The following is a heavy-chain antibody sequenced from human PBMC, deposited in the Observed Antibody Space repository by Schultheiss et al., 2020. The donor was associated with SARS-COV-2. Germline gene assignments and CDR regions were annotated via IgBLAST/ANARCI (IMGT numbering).Heavy chain of an antibody. CDR1: GFTFSSYA. CDR3: ARGDADGYCSGGSCYSHCQH. V-gene: IGHV3-30*03. Sequence: GGSLRLSCAASGFTFSSYAMSWVRQAPGKGLEWVAVISYDGSNKYYADSVKGRFTISRDNSKNTLYLQMNSLRAEDTAVYYCARGDADGYCSGGSCYSHCQHWGQGTLVTVSS. D-gene: IGHD2-15*01. J-gene: IGHJ1*01. CDR2: ISYDGSNK.